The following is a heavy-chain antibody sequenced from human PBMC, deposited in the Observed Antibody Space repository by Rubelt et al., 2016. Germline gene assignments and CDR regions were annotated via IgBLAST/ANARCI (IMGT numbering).Heavy chain of an antibody. V-gene: IGHV5-51*01. CDR1: GYSFTSYW. CDR3: ASLSSSSHDAFDI. Sequence: EVQLVQSGAEVKKPGESLKISCKGSGYSFTSYWIGWVRQMPGKGLEWMGIIYPGDSDTRYSPSVQGQVNISSDKSISTAALQWSSLKASDTAMYYCASLSSSSHDAFDIWGQGTMVTVSS. CDR2: IYPGDSDT. D-gene: IGHD6-6*01. J-gene: IGHJ3*02.